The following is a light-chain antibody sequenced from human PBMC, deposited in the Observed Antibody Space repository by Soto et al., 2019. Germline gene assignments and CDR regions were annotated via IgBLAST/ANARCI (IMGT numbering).Light chain of an antibody. J-gene: IGLJ1*01. CDR1: SSDVGGYNY. CDR2: DVS. V-gene: IGLV2-14*01. CDR3: SSYTSSSPYV. Sequence: QSALTQPASVSGSPGPSITISCTGTSSDVGGYNYVSWYQQYPGKAPKLMSYDVSNRPSGVSNRFSGSKSGNTASLTISGLQAEDESDYYCSSYTSSSPYVFGTGTKVTVL.